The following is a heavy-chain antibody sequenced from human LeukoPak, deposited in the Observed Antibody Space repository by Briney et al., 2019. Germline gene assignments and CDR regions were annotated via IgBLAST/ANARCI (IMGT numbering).Heavy chain of an antibody. CDR1: GDTFSSNNAA. CDR2: TYYRSHWFY. Sequence: SQTLSLTCAVSGDTFSSNNAAWDWISQAPSRGLEWLGRTYYRSHWFYDYAGAVKGRISVNPETSKNQFSLQLKSVIPEDTAVYYCARESVAERFDCWSQGSLVTVSS. V-gene: IGHV6-1*01. J-gene: IGHJ4*02. CDR3: ARESVAERFDC. D-gene: IGHD1-1*01.